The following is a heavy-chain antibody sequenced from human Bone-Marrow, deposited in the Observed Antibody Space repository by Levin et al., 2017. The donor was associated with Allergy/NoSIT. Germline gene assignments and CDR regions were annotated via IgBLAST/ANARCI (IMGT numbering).Heavy chain of an antibody. Sequence: GGSLRLSCTASGFTFSYYWMNWVRQAPGKGLEWVANIKEDESQKKYADSVKGRFTISRDNAKNTVFLHMNSLRAEDTALYYCARVDYYGDVAGLWGQGTLVTVSS. CDR1: GFTFSYYW. CDR2: IKEDESQK. J-gene: IGHJ4*02. V-gene: IGHV3-7*01. D-gene: IGHD3-10*01. CDR3: ARVDYYGDVAGL.